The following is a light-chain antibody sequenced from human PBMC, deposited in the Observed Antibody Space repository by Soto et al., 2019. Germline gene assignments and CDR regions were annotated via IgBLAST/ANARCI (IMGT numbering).Light chain of an antibody. CDR2: DVS. CDR3: SSYTTSSTYA. V-gene: IGLV2-14*01. Sequence: QSALTQPASVSGSPGQSITISCTGTSSDVGSYNYVSWYQQHPGKAPKVMIYDVSNRPSGVSYRFSGSKSGNTASLTISGLQAEDEADYYCSSYTTSSTYAFDTGTKVTDL. CDR1: SSDVGSYNY. J-gene: IGLJ1*01.